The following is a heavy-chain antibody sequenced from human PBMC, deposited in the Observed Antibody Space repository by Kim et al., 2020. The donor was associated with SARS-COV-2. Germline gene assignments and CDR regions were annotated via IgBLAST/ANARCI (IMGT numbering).Heavy chain of an antibody. CDR1: GGSISSYY. V-gene: IGHV4-59*08. CDR2: IYYSGST. CDR3: ARMGSYGSGSYDY. D-gene: IGHD3-10*01. J-gene: IGHJ4*02. Sequence: SETLSVTCTVSGGSISSYYWSWIRQPPGKGLEWIGYIYYSGSTNYNPSLKSRVTISVDTSKNQFSLKLSSVTAADTAVYYCARMGSYGSGSYDYWGQGTLVTVSS.